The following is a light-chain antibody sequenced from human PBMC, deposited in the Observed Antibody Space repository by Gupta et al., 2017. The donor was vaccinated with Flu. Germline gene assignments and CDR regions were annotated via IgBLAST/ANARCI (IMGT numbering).Light chain of an antibody. J-gene: IGKJ3*01. CDR3: QQYYSTLGT. V-gene: IGKV4-1*01. CDR1: QSVLYSSNNKNY. Sequence: DIVMTQSPDSLAVSLGERATINCKSSQSVLYSSNNKNYLAWYQQKPGQPPKLLIYWASTRESGVPDRFSGSGSGTDFTLTICSLQAEDVAVYYCQQYYSTLGTFGPGTKVDIK. CDR2: WAS.